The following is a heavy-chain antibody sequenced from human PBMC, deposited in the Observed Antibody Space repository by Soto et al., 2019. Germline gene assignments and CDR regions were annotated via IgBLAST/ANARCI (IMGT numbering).Heavy chain of an antibody. D-gene: IGHD2-2*01. CDR2: IYYSGST. J-gene: IGHJ3*02. V-gene: IGHV4-59*01. CDR1: GGSISTYY. CDR3: VRGRAQLRRGAFDM. Sequence: QVQLQESGPGLVKPSETLSLNCTVSGGSISTYYWSWIRQPPGKGLEWLGYIYYSGSTNYNPSLTSRVTISVDSSKNQFSLRLNSVPAADTASYYCVRGRAQLRRGAFDMWGQGTMVTVSS.